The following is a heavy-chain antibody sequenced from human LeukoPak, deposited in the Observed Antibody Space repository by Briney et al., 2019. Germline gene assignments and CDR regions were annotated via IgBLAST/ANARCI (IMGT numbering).Heavy chain of an antibody. CDR2: IGSAGDT. CDR3: ARGGRGGNSWTIIDF. Sequence: GGSLRLSCAASGFFFTDYAMHWVRQSTEKGLEWLSGIGSAGDTYHPDSVRGRFTISRDIAGNSSYLQMNSLGAGDTAVYYCARGGRGGNSWTIIDFWGQGALVTVSS. V-gene: IGHV3-13*01. CDR1: GFFFTDYA. J-gene: IGHJ4*02. D-gene: IGHD6-13*01.